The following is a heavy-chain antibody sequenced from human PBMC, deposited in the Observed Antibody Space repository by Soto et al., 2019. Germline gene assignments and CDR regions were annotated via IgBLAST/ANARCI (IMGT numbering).Heavy chain of an antibody. Sequence: QLQLQESGPGLVKPSETLSLTCTVSGGSISSSSYYWGWIRQPPGKGLEWIGSIYYSGSTYYNPSLKSRVTISVDTSKNQFSLKLSSVTAADTAVYYCARRWFGTIGAFDIWGQGTMVTVSS. D-gene: IGHD3-10*01. CDR1: GGSISSSSYY. CDR3: ARRWFGTIGAFDI. J-gene: IGHJ3*02. CDR2: IYYSGST. V-gene: IGHV4-39*01.